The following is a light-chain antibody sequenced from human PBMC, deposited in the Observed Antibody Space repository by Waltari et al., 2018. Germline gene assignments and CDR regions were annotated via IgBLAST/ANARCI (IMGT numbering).Light chain of an antibody. V-gene: IGKV1-12*01. J-gene: IGKJ1*01. CDR3: QQGASFPPT. CDR1: ETITAL. Sequence: DIQMTQSPASVSASVGDSVTITCRASETITALLAWYQQKPGKAPKLLIYHASTLQTGAPSRFSGGGSGTDFTLTITVLQAEDSATYFCQQGASFPPTFGQGTEV. CDR2: HAS.